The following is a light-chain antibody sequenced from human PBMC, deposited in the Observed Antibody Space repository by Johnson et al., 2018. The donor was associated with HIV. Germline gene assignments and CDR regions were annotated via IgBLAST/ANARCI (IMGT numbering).Light chain of an antibody. V-gene: IGLV1-51*01. J-gene: IGLJ1*01. CDR1: SSNIGNNY. CDR2: DNN. CDR3: GTWGSSLSACRL. Sequence: QSVLTQPPSVSAAPGQKVTISCSGSSSNIGNNYVSWYQQLPGTAPKLLIYDNNKRPSGIPDRFSGSKSGTSATLGITGLQTGDEADYYCGTWGSSLSACRLFGTWTKVTVL.